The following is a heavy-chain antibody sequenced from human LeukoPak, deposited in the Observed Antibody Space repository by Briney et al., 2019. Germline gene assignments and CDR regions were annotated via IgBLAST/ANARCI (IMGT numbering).Heavy chain of an antibody. CDR3: ARDYSANYYDSSGYYYVRWFDP. J-gene: IGHJ5*02. D-gene: IGHD3-22*01. CDR1: GGSISSHY. CDR2: IYYSGST. Sequence: SETLSLTCTVSGGSISSHYWSWIRQPPGKGLEWIGYIYYSGSTNYNPSLKSRVTISVDTSKNQFSLKLSSVTAADTAVYYCARDYSANYYDSSGYYYVRWFDPWGQGTLVTVSS. V-gene: IGHV4-59*11.